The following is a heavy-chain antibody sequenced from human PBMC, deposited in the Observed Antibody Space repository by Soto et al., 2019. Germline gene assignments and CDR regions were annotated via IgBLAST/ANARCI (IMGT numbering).Heavy chain of an antibody. D-gene: IGHD3-22*01. CDR2: IILPFGTP. J-gene: IGHJ4*02. CDR3: ARGPDYEGYFAY. V-gene: IGHV1-69*12. Sequence: QVRLEQSGAELKKPGSSVKVSCEASGGTFSNFAITWVRQAPGQGLEWMGVIILPFGTPYNAEKVQGRVTNRADESMTTAHMEPSGLTSEDTAVYYCARGPDYEGYFAYWGRGTLVTVSS. CDR1: GGTFSNFA.